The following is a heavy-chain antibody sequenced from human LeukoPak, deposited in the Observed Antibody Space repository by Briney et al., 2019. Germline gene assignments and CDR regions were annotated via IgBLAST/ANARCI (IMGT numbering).Heavy chain of an antibody. CDR1: GFTYNSYA. CDR3: AKGIQQLDNSDY. V-gene: IGHV3-23*01. CDR2: ISGSGDTT. Sequence: GGSLRLSCAASGFTYNSYAITWVRQAPGKGLEWVSSISGSGDTTDYADSVKGRFTISRDNSKTTLYLQMNSMRAEDTAVYFCAKGIQQLDNSDYWGQGTLVTVSS. J-gene: IGHJ4*02. D-gene: IGHD6-13*01.